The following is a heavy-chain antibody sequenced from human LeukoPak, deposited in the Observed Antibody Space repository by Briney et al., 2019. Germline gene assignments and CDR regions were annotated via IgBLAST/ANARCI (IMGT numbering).Heavy chain of an antibody. Sequence: GGSLRLSCAASGFTVSSNYMSWVRQAPGKGLEWVSVIYSGGSTYYADSVKGRFTISRDDSKNTLFLQMNSLRAEDTAVYYCAREDYYFDSSGTHYFDYWGQGALVTVSS. V-gene: IGHV3-66*01. CDR2: IYSGGST. CDR3: AREDYYFDSSGTHYFDY. J-gene: IGHJ4*02. CDR1: GFTVSSNY. D-gene: IGHD3-22*01.